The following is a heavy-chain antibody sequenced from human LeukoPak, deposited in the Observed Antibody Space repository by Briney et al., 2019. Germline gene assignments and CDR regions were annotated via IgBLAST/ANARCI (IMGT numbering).Heavy chain of an antibody. V-gene: IGHV3-23*01. Sequence: GGSLRLSCAASGLTFNTHAMSWVRQAPEKGLEWVSSLTRTGRTAYYADSVKGRFTISRDNLKNTVYLQMNSLRGEDTAIYYCAKDRPNFYEASGSYYKMKGDFWGQGTLVTVSS. CDR3: AKDRPNFYEASGSYYKMKGDF. D-gene: IGHD3-10*01. CDR1: GLTFNTHA. J-gene: IGHJ4*02. CDR2: LTRTGRTA.